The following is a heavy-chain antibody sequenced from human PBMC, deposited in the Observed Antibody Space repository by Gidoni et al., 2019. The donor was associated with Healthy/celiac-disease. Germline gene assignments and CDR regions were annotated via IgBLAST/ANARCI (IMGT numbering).Heavy chain of an antibody. CDR1: GFTFSNAW. Sequence: EVQLVESGGGLVKPGGSLRLSCAASGFTFSNAWMSWVRQAPGKGLEWVGRIKSKTDGGTTDYAAPVKGRFTISRDDSKNTLYLQMNSLKTEDTAVYYCTTGGLEEVVAATGFFDYWGQGTLVTVSS. CDR3: TTGGLEEVVAATGFFDY. V-gene: IGHV3-15*01. D-gene: IGHD2-15*01. CDR2: IKSKTDGGTT. J-gene: IGHJ4*02.